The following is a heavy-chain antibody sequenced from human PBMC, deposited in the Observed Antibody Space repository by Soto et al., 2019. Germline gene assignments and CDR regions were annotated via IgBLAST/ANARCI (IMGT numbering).Heavy chain of an antibody. J-gene: IGHJ4*02. V-gene: IGHV1-2*02. Sequence: ASVKVSCKASGYTFTGYYLHWVRQAPGQGLEWLGWINPNGGGTNYARDFQGRITMTRDASINTAYLEVTRLRSEEAAVYYCASAGIAARITTDWGQGTLVTVSS. D-gene: IGHD6-6*01. CDR3: ASAGIAARITTD. CDR1: GYTFTGYY. CDR2: INPNGGGT.